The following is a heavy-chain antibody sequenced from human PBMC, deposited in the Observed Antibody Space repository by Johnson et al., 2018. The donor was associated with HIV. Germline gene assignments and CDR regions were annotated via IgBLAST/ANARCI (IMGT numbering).Heavy chain of an antibody. CDR1: GFTFSSYG. V-gene: IGHV3-30*18. CDR3: AKDGCVYGDYAYDAFDI. J-gene: IGHJ3*02. Sequence: QVQLVESGGGVVQPGTSLRLSCAASGFTFSSYGMHWVRQAPGKGLEWVAVISYDGRNKYYADSVKGRFTISRDNSKNTMYLQLNSLRAEDTAVYYCAKDGCVYGDYAYDAFDIWGQGTMVTVSS. CDR2: ISYDGRNK. D-gene: IGHD4-17*01.